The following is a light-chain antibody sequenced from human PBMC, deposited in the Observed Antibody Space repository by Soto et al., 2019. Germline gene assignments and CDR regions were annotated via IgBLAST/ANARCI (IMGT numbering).Light chain of an antibody. V-gene: IGKV3-20*01. Sequence: DIVMTQSPATLSVSPGEGATLSCRASQRVSSNYVAWYQQRPGQPHRLXIYSAYRRANGIQDRFSGSGSGTDFTLTLRRLESEDFAVYYCKQYGTVPNTFGQGTRLEIK. CDR3: KQYGTVPNT. CDR2: SAY. J-gene: IGKJ5*01. CDR1: QRVSSNY.